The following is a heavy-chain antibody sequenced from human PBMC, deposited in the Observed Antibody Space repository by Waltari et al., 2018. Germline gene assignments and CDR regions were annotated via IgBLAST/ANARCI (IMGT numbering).Heavy chain of an antibody. D-gene: IGHD3-16*01. CDR3: ARGRAGSYEDY. CDR1: GYTFTSYY. CDR2: INPSGGRI. Sequence: QVQLVQSGAEVKKPGASVKVSCKASGYTFTSYYMHWVRQAPGQGPEWMGRINPSGGRISDAQNVQGRVTMARDSATSTVYMELSSLRSEDTAVYYCARGRAGSYEDYWGHGTLGT. J-gene: IGHJ4*03. V-gene: IGHV1-46*01.